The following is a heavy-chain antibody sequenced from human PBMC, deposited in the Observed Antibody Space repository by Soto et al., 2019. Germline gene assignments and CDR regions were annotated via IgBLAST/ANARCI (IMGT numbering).Heavy chain of an antibody. J-gene: IGHJ6*02. CDR2: IYPEDSET. CDR1: GYSFTNYW. Sequence: GESLKISCKGSGYSFTNYWIGWVRQMPGKDLEWIGIIYPEDSETRYSPSLQGLVTISVDKSISTAYLQWNSLKASDNAMYYYARGIGGYCISTSCYTPNYYYYGMDVWGQGTTVTVSS. D-gene: IGHD2-2*02. V-gene: IGHV5-51*01. CDR3: ARGIGGYCISTSCYTPNYYYYGMDV.